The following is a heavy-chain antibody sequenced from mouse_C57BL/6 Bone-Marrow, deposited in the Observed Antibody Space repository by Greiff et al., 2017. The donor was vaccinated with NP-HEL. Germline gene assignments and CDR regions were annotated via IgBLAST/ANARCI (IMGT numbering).Heavy chain of an antibody. J-gene: IGHJ4*01. CDR3: AREGDGYFIYAMDY. D-gene: IGHD2-3*01. CDR2: IDPSDSYT. V-gene: IGHV1-69*01. Sequence: QVQLQQSGAELVMPGASVKLSCKASGYTFTSYWMHWVKQRPGQGLEWIGEIDPSDSYTNYNQKFKGKSTLTVDKSSSTAYMQLSSLTSEDSAVYYCAREGDGYFIYAMDYWGQGTSVTVSS. CDR1: GYTFTSYW.